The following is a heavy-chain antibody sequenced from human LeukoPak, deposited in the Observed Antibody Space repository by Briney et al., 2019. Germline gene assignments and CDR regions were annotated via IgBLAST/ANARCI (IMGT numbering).Heavy chain of an antibody. J-gene: IGHJ4*02. Sequence: GGSLRLSCAASGFTFSRYWMSWVRQTPGKGLEWVANIKKDGSEKYYVDSVKGRFTISRDNAKNSLYLQMDSLRAEDTAVYYCARGSYSSTCYYFDYWGQGALVTVSS. D-gene: IGHD2-2*01. V-gene: IGHV3-7*03. CDR2: IKKDGSEK. CDR3: ARGSYSSTCYYFDY. CDR1: GFTFSRYW.